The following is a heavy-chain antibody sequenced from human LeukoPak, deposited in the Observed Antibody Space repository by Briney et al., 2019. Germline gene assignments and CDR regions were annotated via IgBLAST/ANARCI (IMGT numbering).Heavy chain of an antibody. CDR2: IGTAGDT. D-gene: IGHD3-3*01. Sequence: GGSLRHSCADCGFTFSSYGMHWVRQATGRGLEWVSAIGTAGDTYYPGSVKGQFTISRENAKNSLYLQMNSLRARFLELLVSGYYFDYWGQGTLVTVSS. CDR1: GFTFSSYG. J-gene: IGHJ4*02. CDR3: GYYFDY. V-gene: IGHV3-13*03.